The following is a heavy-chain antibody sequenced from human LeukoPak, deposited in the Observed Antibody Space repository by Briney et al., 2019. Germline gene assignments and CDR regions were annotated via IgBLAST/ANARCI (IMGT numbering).Heavy chain of an antibody. V-gene: IGHV4-34*01. D-gene: IGHD3-22*01. J-gene: IGHJ4*02. CDR3: ARDGYYYDSSGYYPLFDY. CDR2: INHSGST. Sequence: GSLRLSCAASGFTFRNYWMSWVRQAPGKGLEWIGEINHSGSTNYNPSLKSRVTISVDTSKNQFSLKLSSVTAADTAVYYCARDGYYYDSSGYYPLFDYWGQGTLVTVSS. CDR1: GFTFRNYW.